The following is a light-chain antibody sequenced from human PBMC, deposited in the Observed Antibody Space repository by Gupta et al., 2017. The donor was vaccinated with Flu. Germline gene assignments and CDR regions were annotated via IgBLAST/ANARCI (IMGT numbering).Light chain of an antibody. Sequence: QSALTQPPSASGSPGQSVTISCTGTSNDVGRYNYVSWYQQHPGKAPKLMIYEVTKRPSGVPDRFSGSKSGSTASLTVSGLQADDEADYYCSSYASGNSGVFGGGTKLTVL. CDR1: SNDVGRYNY. V-gene: IGLV2-8*01. CDR3: SSYASGNSGV. J-gene: IGLJ2*01. CDR2: EVT.